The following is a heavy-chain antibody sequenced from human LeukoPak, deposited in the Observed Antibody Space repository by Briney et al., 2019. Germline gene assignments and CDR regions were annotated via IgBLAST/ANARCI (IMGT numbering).Heavy chain of an antibody. CDR2: ISAYNGNT. V-gene: IGHV1-18*01. D-gene: IGHD3-10*01. Sequence: ASVKVSCKASGYTFTSYGISWVRQAPGHGLEWMGWISAYNGNTNYAQKLQGRVTMTTDTSTSTAYKEMRSLRSDDTAVYYCARDPPYYYGSGSYYKGSPKYYYYGMDVWGQGTTLTVSS. CDR1: GYTFTSYG. J-gene: IGHJ6*02. CDR3: ARDPPYYYGSGSYYKGSPKYYYYGMDV.